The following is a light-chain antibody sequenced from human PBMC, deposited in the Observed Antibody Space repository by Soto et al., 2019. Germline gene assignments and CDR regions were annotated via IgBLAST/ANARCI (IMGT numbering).Light chain of an antibody. J-gene: IGKJ1*01. CDR1: QTVSITY. CDR3: QQYGSSPRT. CDR2: GAS. Sequence: GLNQSRGTLSLSTGESATLSCRASQTVSITYLTWYQQKPGQAPRLLIFGASKRATGIPDRFSGSGSGTDFSLTISRLEAEDFAVYYCQQYGSSPRTFGQGTKVDIK. V-gene: IGKV3-20*01.